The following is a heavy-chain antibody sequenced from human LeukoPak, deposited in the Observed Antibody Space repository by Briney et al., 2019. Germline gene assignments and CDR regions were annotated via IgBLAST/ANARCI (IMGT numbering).Heavy chain of an antibody. V-gene: IGHV3-23*01. D-gene: IGHD4-17*01. CDR1: GFTFSGYA. CDR2: ISGSGGST. CDR3: AKEDPYDYGDYGQAGY. Sequence: GGSLRLSCAASGFTFSGYAMSWVRQAPGQGLEWVSAISGSGGSTYYADSVKGRFTISRDNSKNTLYLQMNSLRAEDTAVYYCAKEDPYDYGDYGQAGYWGQGTLVTVSS. J-gene: IGHJ4*02.